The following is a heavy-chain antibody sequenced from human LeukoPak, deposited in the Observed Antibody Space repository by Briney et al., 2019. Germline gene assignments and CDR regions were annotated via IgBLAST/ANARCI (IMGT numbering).Heavy chain of an antibody. Sequence: GGSLRLSCAASGFTFSSYGMRWVRQAPGKGLEWVAVISYDGSNKYYADSVKGRFTISRDNSKNTLYLQMNSLRAEDTAVYYCAKSYGGNHVDYWGQGTLVTVSS. J-gene: IGHJ4*02. D-gene: IGHD4-23*01. CDR1: GFTFSSYG. CDR3: AKSYGGNHVDY. V-gene: IGHV3-30*18. CDR2: ISYDGSNK.